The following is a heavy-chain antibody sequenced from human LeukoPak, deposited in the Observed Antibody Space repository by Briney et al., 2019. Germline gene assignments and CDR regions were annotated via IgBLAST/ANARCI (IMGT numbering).Heavy chain of an antibody. D-gene: IGHD2-2*01. CDR2: IWYGGNNK. CDR3: ARTSYCSSSSCGDV. J-gene: IGHJ6*02. V-gene: IGHV3-33*03. CDR1: GFTFSSYG. Sequence: GGSLRLSCAASGFTFSSYGMHWVRQAPGKGLEWVAVIWYGGNNKYYADSVKGRFTISRDNSKNTLYLQMNSLRVEDTAVYYCARTSYCSSSSCGDVWGQGTTVTVSS.